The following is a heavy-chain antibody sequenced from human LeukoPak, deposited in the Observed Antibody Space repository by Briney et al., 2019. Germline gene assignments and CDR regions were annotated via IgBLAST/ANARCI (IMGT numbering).Heavy chain of an antibody. CDR3: ARSEYSYGADAFDI. V-gene: IGHV4-59*01. Sequence: SETLSLTCTVSGGSISSYYWSWIRQPPGKGLEWIGYIYYSGSTNYNPSLKSRVTISLDTSKNQFSLRLSSVTAADTAVYYCARSEYSYGADAFDIWGQGTTVTVSS. CDR2: IYYSGST. J-gene: IGHJ3*02. D-gene: IGHD5-18*01. CDR1: GGSISSYY.